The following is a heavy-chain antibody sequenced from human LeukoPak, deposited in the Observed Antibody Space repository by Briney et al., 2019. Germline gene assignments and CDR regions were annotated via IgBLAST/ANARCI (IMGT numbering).Heavy chain of an antibody. CDR2: ISAYNGNT. Sequence: ASVKVSCKASGYTFTSYGISWVRQAPGQGLEWMGWISAYNGNTNYAQKLQGRVTMTTDTSTSTAYMELRSLRSDDTAVYYCARDATSSSITFGGVIVTFYFDYWGQGTLVTVSS. D-gene: IGHD3-16*02. CDR3: ARDATSSSITFGGVIVTFYFDY. J-gene: IGHJ4*02. CDR1: GYTFTSYG. V-gene: IGHV1-18*01.